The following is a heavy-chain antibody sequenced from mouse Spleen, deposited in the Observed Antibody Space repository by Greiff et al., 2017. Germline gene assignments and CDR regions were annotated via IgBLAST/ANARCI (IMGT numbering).Heavy chain of an antibody. Sequence: EVMLVESGGGLVQPGGSLKLSCATSGFTFSDYYMYWVRQTPEKRLEWVAYISNGGGSTYYPDTVKGRFTISRDNAKNTLYLQMSRLKSEDTAMYYCARRPYYGNYFDYWGQGTTLTVSS. CDR1: GFTFSDYY. D-gene: IGHD2-10*01. CDR2: ISNGGGST. V-gene: IGHV5-12*02. CDR3: ARRPYYGNYFDY. J-gene: IGHJ2*01.